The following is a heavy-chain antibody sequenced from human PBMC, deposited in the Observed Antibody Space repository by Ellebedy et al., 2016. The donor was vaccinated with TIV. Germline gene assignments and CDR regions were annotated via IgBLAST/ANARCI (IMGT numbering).Heavy chain of an antibody. D-gene: IGHD3-22*01. CDR3: AKGTSSGFNYDRVGSEY. J-gene: IGHJ4*02. CDR2: ISGGGDST. CDR1: GFTFSSFA. Sequence: GESLKISCAASGFTFSSFAMHWVRQAPGKGLEWLSVISGGGDSTYHADSVKGRFTITRDNSKNTLYLQMDRPRAEDTAVYYCAKGTSSGFNYDRVGSEYWGQGALVTVSS. V-gene: IGHV3-23*01.